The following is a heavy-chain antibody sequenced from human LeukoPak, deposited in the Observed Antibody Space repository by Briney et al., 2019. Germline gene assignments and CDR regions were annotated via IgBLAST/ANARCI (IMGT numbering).Heavy chain of an antibody. D-gene: IGHD1-26*01. CDR1: GFTFDDYA. V-gene: IGHV3-9*01. Sequence: GGPLRLSCAASGFTFDDYAMHWVRHAPGKGLEWVSGISWNSGSIGYADSVKGRFTISRDNAKNSLYLQMNSLRAEDTALYYCAKDRSPVGATKDYFDYWGQGTLVTVSS. J-gene: IGHJ4*02. CDR3: AKDRSPVGATKDYFDY. CDR2: ISWNSGSI.